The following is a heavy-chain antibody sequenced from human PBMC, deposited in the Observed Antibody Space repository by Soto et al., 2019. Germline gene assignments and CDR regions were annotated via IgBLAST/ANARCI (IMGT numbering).Heavy chain of an antibody. CDR2: IRSKANSYAT. V-gene: IGHV3-73*01. Sequence: GGSLRLSCAASGFTFSGSAMHWVRQASGKGLEWVGRIRSKANSYATAYAASVKGRFTISRDDSKNTAYLQMNSLKTEDTAVYYCTRLGYDYVWGSYRSLYNWFDPWGQGTLVTVSS. CDR1: GFTFSGSA. D-gene: IGHD3-16*02. CDR3: TRLGYDYVWGSYRSLYNWFDP. J-gene: IGHJ5*02.